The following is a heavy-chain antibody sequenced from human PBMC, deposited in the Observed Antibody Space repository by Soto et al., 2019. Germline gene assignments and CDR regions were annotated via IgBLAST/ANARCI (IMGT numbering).Heavy chain of an antibody. CDR3: ARVIAAAGTIDY. CDR1: GGTFSSYA. CDR2: IIPIFGTA. Sequence: GASVKVSCKASGGTFSSYAISWVRQAPGQGLEWVGGIIPIFGTANYAQKFQGRVTITADTSKNQFSLQLNSVTPEDTAVYYCARVIAAAGTIDYWGQGTLVTVSS. D-gene: IGHD6-13*01. V-gene: IGHV1-69*06. J-gene: IGHJ4*02.